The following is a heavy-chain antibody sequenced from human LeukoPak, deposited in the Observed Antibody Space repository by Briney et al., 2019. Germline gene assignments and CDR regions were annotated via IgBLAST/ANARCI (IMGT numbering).Heavy chain of an antibody. CDR2: ISASGGST. Sequence: GGSLRLSCAASGFTFSDYTMYWVRQGPGKGLEWVSGISASGGSTYYTDSLKGRLTISRDNSKNTLFLQMNSLRAEDTAVYYCARQLSSTDIDYWGQGTLVTVSS. CDR3: ARQLSSTDIDY. J-gene: IGHJ4*02. D-gene: IGHD5-24*01. V-gene: IGHV3-23*01. CDR1: GFTFSDYT.